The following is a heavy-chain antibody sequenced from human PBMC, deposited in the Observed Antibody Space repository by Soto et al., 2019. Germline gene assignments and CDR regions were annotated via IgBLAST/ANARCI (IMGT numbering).Heavy chain of an antibody. V-gene: IGHV3-23*01. D-gene: IGHD4-17*01. CDR1: GFTFSSYA. CDR2: ISGSGLST. J-gene: IGHJ4*02. CDR3: AKMTTRRFDY. Sequence: PGGSLRLSCSESGFTFSSYAMSWVRQAPGKGLEWVSGISGSGLSTNYADSVKGRFTISRDNSKNTLYLQMNSLRAEDPAVYYCAKMTTRRFDYWGQGTLVTVSS.